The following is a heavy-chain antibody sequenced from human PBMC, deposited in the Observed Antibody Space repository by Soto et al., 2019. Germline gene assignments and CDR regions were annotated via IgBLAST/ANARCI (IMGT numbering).Heavy chain of an antibody. Sequence: SETLSLTCTVSGGSISSSSYYWGWIRQPPGKGLEWIGSIYYSGSTYYNPSLKSRVTRSVHTSKNQFSLKLSSVTAADTAVYYCARHVGLELFLNWFDPWGQGTMVTVSS. CDR2: IYYSGST. J-gene: IGHJ5*02. CDR3: ARHVGLELFLNWFDP. D-gene: IGHD1-7*01. V-gene: IGHV4-39*01. CDR1: GGSISSSSYY.